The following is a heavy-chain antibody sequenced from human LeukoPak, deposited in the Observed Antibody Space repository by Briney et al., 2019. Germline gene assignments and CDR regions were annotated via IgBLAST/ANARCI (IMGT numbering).Heavy chain of an antibody. D-gene: IGHD4-23*01. CDR1: GYTFTSYA. Sequence: ASVKVSCKASGYTFTSYAMHWVRQAPGQRLEWMGWINAGNGKTRYSQKFQGRVTITRDTSASTAYMELSSLRSEDTAVYYCARAYNSGNSDLGYWGLGTLVTVSS. CDR3: ARAYNSGNSDLGY. V-gene: IGHV1-3*01. J-gene: IGHJ4*02. CDR2: INAGNGKT.